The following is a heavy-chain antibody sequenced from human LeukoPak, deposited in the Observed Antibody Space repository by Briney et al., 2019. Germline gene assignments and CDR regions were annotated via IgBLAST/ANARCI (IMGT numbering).Heavy chain of an antibody. J-gene: IGHJ6*02. D-gene: IGHD3-16*01. Sequence: GGSLRLSCAASGFTFSSYAMSWVRQAPGKGLEWVSAISGSGGSTYYADSVKGRFTISRDNSKNTLYLQMNSLRAEDTAVYYCAKRMGELWEPTCYYYYGMDVWGQGTTVTVSS. CDR1: GFTFSSYA. CDR2: ISGSGGST. V-gene: IGHV3-23*01. CDR3: AKRMGELWEPTCYYYYGMDV.